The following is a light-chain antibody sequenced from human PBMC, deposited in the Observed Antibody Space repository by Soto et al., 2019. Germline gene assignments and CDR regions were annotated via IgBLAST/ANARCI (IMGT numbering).Light chain of an antibody. J-gene: IGLJ3*02. CDR1: SSNLGAGYD. CDR2: GNR. V-gene: IGLV1-40*01. CDR3: LLSYSGAWV. Sequence: QSVLTQPPSVSGAPGQRVTISCIGNSSNLGAGYDVHWYQQLPGTAPKLLIYGNRNRPSGVPERFSGSKSGTSASLAITGLQAEDEADYYCLLSYSGAWVFGGGTKLTVL.